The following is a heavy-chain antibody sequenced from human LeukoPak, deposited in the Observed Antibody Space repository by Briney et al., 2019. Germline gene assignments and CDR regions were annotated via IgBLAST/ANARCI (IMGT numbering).Heavy chain of an antibody. CDR2: SHYSGAA. CDR3: ARWGESANYVVHAFDV. D-gene: IGHD4/OR15-4a*01. Sequence: PSETLSLTCAVSGVSISSYYWNWMRQSPGKGLEWIGYSHYSGAASYNPSLNSRVTMSVDTSKNQFSLKLSSVSAADTAVYYCARWGESANYVVHAFDVWGPGTKVIVSS. CDR1: GVSISSYY. V-gene: IGHV4-59*01. J-gene: IGHJ3*01.